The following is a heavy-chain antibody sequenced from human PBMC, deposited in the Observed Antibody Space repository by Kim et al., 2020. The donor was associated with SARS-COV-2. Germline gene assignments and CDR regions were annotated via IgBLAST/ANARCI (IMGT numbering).Heavy chain of an antibody. CDR3: VREGHKGTTMATPFDY. CDR1: GGTFSSYA. V-gene: IGHV1-69*13. CDR2: ISPLFGTG. Sequence: SVKVSCKASGGTFSSYAISWVRQAPGQGFEWMGGISPLFGTGNYAQKFQGRLTITADEPTSTAYMELSSLRSEDTAVYFCVREGHKGTTMATPFDYWGQGTPVTVSS. J-gene: IGHJ4*02. D-gene: IGHD1-1*01.